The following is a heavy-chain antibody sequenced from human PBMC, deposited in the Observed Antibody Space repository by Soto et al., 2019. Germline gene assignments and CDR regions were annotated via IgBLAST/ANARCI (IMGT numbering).Heavy chain of an antibody. V-gene: IGHV1-69*06. D-gene: IGHD5-18*01. CDR2: IIPIFGTA. CDR3: ARSRYSYGWDYYYYGMDV. Sequence: QVQLVQSGAEVKKPGSSVKVSCKASGGTFSSYAISWVRQAPGQGLEWMGGIIPIFGTANYAQKFQGRVTITADKSTSTAYVELSSLSSEDTAVYYCARSRYSYGWDYYYYGMDVWGQGTTVTVSS. J-gene: IGHJ6*02. CDR1: GGTFSSYA.